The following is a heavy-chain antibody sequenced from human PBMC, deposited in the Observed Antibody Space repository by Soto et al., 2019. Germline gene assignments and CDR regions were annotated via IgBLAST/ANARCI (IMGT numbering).Heavy chain of an antibody. CDR2: ISSRGDST. V-gene: IGHV3-23*01. Sequence: EVQLLESGGGLVQPGGSLRLSCAASGFTFSAYAMIWVRQAPGKGLEWVSTISSRGDSTYYADSVKGRFTISRDNSKNTVYLQMNNLSAEDTARYYCPVGIYYSGWDGWGQGTTVTVSS. CDR3: PVGIYYSGWDG. D-gene: IGHD1-20*01. J-gene: IGHJ6*02. CDR1: GFTFSAYA.